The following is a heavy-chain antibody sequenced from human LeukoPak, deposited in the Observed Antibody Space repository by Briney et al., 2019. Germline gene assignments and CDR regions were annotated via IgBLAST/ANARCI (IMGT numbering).Heavy chain of an antibody. V-gene: IGHV3-7*01. Sequence: PGGSLRLSCAASGFTFSSYWMSWVRQAPGKGLEWVANIKQDGSEKYYVDSVKGRFTISRDNAKNSLYLQMNSLRAEDTAVYYCARASSLAIDAFDIWGQGTMVTVSS. D-gene: IGHD2/OR15-2a*01. CDR3: ARASSLAIDAFDI. CDR1: GFTFSSYW. CDR2: IKQDGSEK. J-gene: IGHJ3*02.